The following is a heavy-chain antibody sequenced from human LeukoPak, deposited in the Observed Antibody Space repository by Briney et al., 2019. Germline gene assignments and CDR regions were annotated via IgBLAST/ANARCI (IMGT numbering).Heavy chain of an antibody. V-gene: IGHV4-4*02. D-gene: IGHD3-3*01. CDR2: FYHSGST. CDR1: GGSISRTIW. J-gene: IGHJ3*02. Sequence: SETLSHTCALSGGSISRTIWWSWARQPPGKGLEWIGEFYHSGSTNYNPSLKSRVTISVDKSKNQSSLKLSSVTAADAAVYYCARWGYNARRGYYCEFFDIWGQGTMVTVSS. CDR3: ARWGYNARRGYYCEFFDI.